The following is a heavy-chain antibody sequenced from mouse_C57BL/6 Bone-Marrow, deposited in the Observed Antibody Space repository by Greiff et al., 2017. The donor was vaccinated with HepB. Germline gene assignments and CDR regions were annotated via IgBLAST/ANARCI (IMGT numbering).Heavy chain of an antibody. J-gene: IGHJ1*03. D-gene: IGHD1-1*01. CDR3: ARHYYGSSGYFDV. CDR2: IYPGSGNT. CDR1: GYTFTDYY. Sequence: LVRPGASVKLSCKASGYTFTDYYINWVKQRPGQGLEWIARIYPGSGNTYYNEKFKGKATLTAEKSSSTAYMQLSSLTSEDSAVYFCARHYYGSSGYFDVWGTGTTVTVSS. V-gene: IGHV1-76*01.